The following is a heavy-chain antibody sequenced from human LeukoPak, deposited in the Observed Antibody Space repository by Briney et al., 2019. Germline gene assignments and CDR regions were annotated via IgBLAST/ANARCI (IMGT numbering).Heavy chain of an antibody. V-gene: IGHV3-53*01. J-gene: IGHJ4*02. CDR3: AAYSSSW. Sequence: GGSLRLSCAASGFTVSSNYMSWVRQAPGKGLEWVSVIYSGGSTYYADSAKGRFTISRDNSKNTLYLQMNSLRAEDTGVYYCAAYSSSWRGQGTLVTVSS. CDR1: GFTVSSNY. D-gene: IGHD6-13*01. CDR2: IYSGGST.